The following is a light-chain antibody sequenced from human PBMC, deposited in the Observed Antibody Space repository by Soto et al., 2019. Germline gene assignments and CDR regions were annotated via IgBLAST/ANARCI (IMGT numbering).Light chain of an antibody. V-gene: IGLV2-14*03. CDR1: SSDVGGYNY. CDR3: CSYTTSNTRQIV. CDR2: DVS. Sequence: QSVLTQPDSVSGSPGQSITISCTGTSSDVGGYNYVSWYQQHPGKAPKFMIYDVSSRPSGASNRFSGSKSGNTASLTISGLQAEDDADYYCCSYTTSNTRQIVFGTGTKLTVL. J-gene: IGLJ1*01.